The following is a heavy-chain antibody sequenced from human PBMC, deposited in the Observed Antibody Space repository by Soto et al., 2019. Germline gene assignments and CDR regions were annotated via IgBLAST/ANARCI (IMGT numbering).Heavy chain of an antibody. CDR2: MRSKGNNYAT. D-gene: IGHD6-19*01. V-gene: IGHV3-73*01. Sequence: EVQLVESGGGMVQPGGSLKLSCTASGFTFSGSAVLWVRQASGKGLEWLGGMRSKGNNYATAYAASVKGRIIISRDDSKNMAYLQMDSLKPEDTAVYYCGSSISGWYLDYWGQGTLVTVSS. J-gene: IGHJ4*02. CDR3: GSSISGWYLDY. CDR1: GFTFSGSA.